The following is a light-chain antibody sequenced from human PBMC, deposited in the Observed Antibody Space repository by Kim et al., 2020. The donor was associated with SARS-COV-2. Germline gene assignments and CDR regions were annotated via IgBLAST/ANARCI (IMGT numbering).Light chain of an antibody. J-gene: IGLJ2*01. CDR1: TLGTGY. Sequence: SYELTQPPSVSVSPGQTASITCSGDTLGTGYASWYQQRTGQSPVLLIYQTFKRPSGIPERFSGSNSGNTATLTIRGTQSEDEADYYCQAWDTNTGVIFGG. CDR2: QTF. V-gene: IGLV3-1*01. CDR3: QAWDTNTGVI.